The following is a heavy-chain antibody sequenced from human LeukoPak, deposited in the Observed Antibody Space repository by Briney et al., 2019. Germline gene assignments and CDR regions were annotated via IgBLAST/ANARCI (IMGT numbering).Heavy chain of an antibody. D-gene: IGHD5-24*01. V-gene: IGHV4-59*08. Sequence: SETLSLTCTVSGGSISSYYWSWIRQPPGKGLEWIGYIYYSGSTNYNPSLKSRVTISVDTSKNQFSLKLSSVTAADTAVYYCARLGGDGDWYFDLWGRGTLVTVSS. CDR3: ARLGGDGDWYFDL. CDR2: IYYSGST. CDR1: GGSISSYY. J-gene: IGHJ2*01.